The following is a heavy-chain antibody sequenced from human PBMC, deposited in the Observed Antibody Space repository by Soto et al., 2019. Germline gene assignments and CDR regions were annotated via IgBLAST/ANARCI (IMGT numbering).Heavy chain of an antibody. CDR3: ATRDYNRFDSYDH. V-gene: IGHV3-23*01. CDR2: IGGSGGGT. D-gene: IGHD3-22*01. CDR1: GFTFSSYA. J-gene: IGHJ4*02. Sequence: EVQLLESGGGLVQPGGSLRLSCAAPGFTFSSYAMAWVRQAPGKGLEWVSSIGGSGGGTFYADSVKGRFSISRDNSKNTLFLQMNSLRVEDTALYYCATRDYNRFDSYDHGGQGTLVTVSS.